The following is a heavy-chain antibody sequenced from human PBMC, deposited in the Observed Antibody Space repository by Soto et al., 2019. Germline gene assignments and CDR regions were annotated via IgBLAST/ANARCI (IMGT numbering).Heavy chain of an antibody. J-gene: IGHJ4*02. CDR2: ISAYNGNT. CDR1: GYTFTSYG. CDR3: ARGTTVEAGSS. Sequence: QVQLVQSGAEVKKPGASVKVSCKASGYTFTSYGINWVRQAPGQGLEWMGWISAYNGNTNYAQKRQGRDTSTTDACKSTDYMGRRSLTFDEMAVYYCARGTTVEAGSSGGQGTLVPVSS. D-gene: IGHD1-26*01. V-gene: IGHV1-18*03.